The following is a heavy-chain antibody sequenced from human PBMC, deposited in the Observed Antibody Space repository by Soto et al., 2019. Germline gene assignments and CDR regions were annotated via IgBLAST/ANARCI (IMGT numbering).Heavy chain of an antibody. CDR2: IIPIFGTA. Sequence: QVQLVQSGAEVKKPGSSVKVSCKASGGTFSSYSINWVRQAPGQGLEWMGEIIPIFGTANYAQKFQGRVTITADESTRTAYMELSSTRSDDTAVYYCARDGGRHSGGIDYWGQGTLVTVSS. J-gene: IGHJ4*02. D-gene: IGHD1-26*01. CDR1: GGTFSSYS. V-gene: IGHV1-69*01. CDR3: ARDGGRHSGGIDY.